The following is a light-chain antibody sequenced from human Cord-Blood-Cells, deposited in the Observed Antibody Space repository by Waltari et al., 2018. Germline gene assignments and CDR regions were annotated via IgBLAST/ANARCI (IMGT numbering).Light chain of an antibody. J-gene: IGKJ1*01. V-gene: IGKV1-39*01. Sequence: DIQMTQSPSSLSESVGDRVTITCRSRQSISSYLYWYQQKPGKAPKLLIYAASSLQSRVPSRFSGSGSWTNFTLTISSLQPEYFATYYCQQSYSSPTFGQGTKVEIK. CDR1: QSISSY. CDR3: QQSYSSPT. CDR2: AAS.